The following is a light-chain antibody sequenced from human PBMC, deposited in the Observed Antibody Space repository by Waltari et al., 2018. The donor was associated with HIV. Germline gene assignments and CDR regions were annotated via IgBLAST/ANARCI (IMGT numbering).Light chain of an antibody. CDR3: QQYGAAPVT. CDR1: QTVNDAY. Sequence: ELVLTLSPLTLSLPLGARATLSYRASQTVNDAYLAWYQQRPCQSPILLICGSSGSATGVPTRVSGSGYGTDFTLTISGLEPEDFAVYYCQQYGAAPVTFGPGTKV. CDR2: GSS. J-gene: IGKJ3*01. V-gene: IGKV3-20*01.